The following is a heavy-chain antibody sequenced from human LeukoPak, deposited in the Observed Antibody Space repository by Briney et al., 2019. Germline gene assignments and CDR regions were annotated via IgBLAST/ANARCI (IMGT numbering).Heavy chain of an antibody. CDR3: ARKESSGWYFQY. Sequence: PSETLSLTCTVSGGSISSYYWSWIRQPPGKGLEWIGYIYYSGSTNYNPSLKSRVTISVDTSKNQFSLKLSPVTAADTAVYYCARKESSGWYFQYWGQGTLVTVSS. CDR2: IYYSGST. V-gene: IGHV4-59*08. CDR1: GGSISSYY. D-gene: IGHD6-19*01. J-gene: IGHJ1*01.